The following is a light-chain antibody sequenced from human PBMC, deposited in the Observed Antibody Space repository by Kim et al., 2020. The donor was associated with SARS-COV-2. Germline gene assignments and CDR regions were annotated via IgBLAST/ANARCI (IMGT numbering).Light chain of an antibody. CDR1: SSNIGSNS. CDR3: AAWDDSLNVV. V-gene: IGLV1-44*01. J-gene: IGLJ2*01. CDR2: SNI. Sequence: QSVLTQPPSASGTPGQRVTISCSGSSSNIGSNSVNWYQQLPGTAPKLLIFSNIQRPSGVPDRFSASKSGTSASLAISGLQSEDEADYYCAAWDDSLNVVFGGGTQLTVL.